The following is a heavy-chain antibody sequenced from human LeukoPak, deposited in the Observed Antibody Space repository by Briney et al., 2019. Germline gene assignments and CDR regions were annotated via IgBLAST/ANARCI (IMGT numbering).Heavy chain of an antibody. J-gene: IGHJ2*01. V-gene: IGHV4-59*12. D-gene: IGHD5-24*01. CDR3: ARGIWEMATIPYWYFDI. Sequence: SETLSLTCTVSGGSISSYYWSWIRQPPGKGLEWIGYIYYSGSTNYNPSLKSRVTISVDTSKNQFSLKLTSVTAADTALYYCARGIWEMATIPYWYFDIWGRGTLVTVSS. CDR1: GGSISSYY. CDR2: IYYSGST.